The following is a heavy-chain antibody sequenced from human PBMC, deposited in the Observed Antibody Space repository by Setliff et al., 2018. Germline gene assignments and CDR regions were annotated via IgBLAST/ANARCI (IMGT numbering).Heavy chain of an antibody. Sequence: SETLSLTCTVSGGSISSSSYYWSWIRQPAGKGLEWIGHIQTSGTTNYNPSLKSRVTISVDTSKNQFSLKLSSVSAADTAVYYCLRIRLVPHGHSWGQGTLVTVSS. CDR1: GGSISSSSYY. V-gene: IGHV4-61*09. CDR3: LRIRLVPHGHS. J-gene: IGHJ4*02. D-gene: IGHD2-15*01. CDR2: IQTSGTT.